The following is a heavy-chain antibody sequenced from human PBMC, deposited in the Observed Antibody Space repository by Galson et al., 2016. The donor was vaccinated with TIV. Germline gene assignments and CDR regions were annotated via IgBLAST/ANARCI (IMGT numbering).Heavy chain of an antibody. Sequence: SLRLSCAASIVTFSRYAMSWVRQAPGKGLEWVSTINSSGGRTYYAYSVKGRFTISRDNSKNTLFLQMNSLRAEDTAVYYGAIDWAETYDYHSDPFDMRGQGTKVTGSS. V-gene: IGHV3-23*01. CDR1: IVTFSRYA. CDR2: INSSGGRT. J-gene: IGHJ3*02. CDR3: AIDWAETYDYHSDPFDM. D-gene: IGHD3-22*01.